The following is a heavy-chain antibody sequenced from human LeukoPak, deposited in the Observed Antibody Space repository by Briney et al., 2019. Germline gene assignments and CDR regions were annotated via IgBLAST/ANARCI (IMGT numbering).Heavy chain of an antibody. CDR3: ARLPEEGWFGELFGMDV. D-gene: IGHD3-10*01. Sequence: SQTLSLTCAVSGGSISSGGYSWSWIRQPPGKGLEWIGYIYHSGSTYYNPSLKSRVTISVDTSKNQFSLKLSSVTAADTAVYYCARLPEEGWFGELFGMDVWGQGTTVTVSS. CDR2: IYHSGST. CDR1: GGSISSGGYS. V-gene: IGHV4-30-2*03. J-gene: IGHJ6*02.